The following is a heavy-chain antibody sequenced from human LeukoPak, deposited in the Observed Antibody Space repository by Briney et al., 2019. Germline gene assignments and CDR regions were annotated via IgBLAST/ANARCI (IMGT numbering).Heavy chain of an antibody. J-gene: IGHJ6*03. V-gene: IGHV4-34*01. Sequence: SETLSLTCAVYGGSFSGYYWSWIRQPPGKGLEWIGEINHSGSTNYNPSLKSRVTISVDTSKNQFSLKLSSVTAADAAVYYCARGSGNPSKYYYYYMDVWGKGTTVTVSS. CDR1: GGSFSGYY. D-gene: IGHD5-12*01. CDR3: ARGSGNPSKYYYYYMDV. CDR2: INHSGST.